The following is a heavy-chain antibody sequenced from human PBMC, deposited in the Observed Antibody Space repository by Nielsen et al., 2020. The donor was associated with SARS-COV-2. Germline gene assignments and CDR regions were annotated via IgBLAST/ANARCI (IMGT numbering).Heavy chain of an antibody. D-gene: IGHD3-3*01. Sequence: WIRQPPGKGLEWIGEISHSGSTNYNPSLKSRVTISIDTSKNQFSLKLSSVTAADTAVYYCARGSLPGDFWSGYYPELDYYYGMDVWGQGTTVTVSS. J-gene: IGHJ6*02. V-gene: IGHV4-34*01. CDR2: ISHSGST. CDR3: ARGSLPGDFWSGYYPELDYYYGMDV.